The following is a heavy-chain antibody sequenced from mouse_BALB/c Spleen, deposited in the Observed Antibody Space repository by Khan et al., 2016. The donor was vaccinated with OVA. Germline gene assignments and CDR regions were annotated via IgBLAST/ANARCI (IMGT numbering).Heavy chain of an antibody. Sequence: VQLQESGPGLVAPSQSLSITCTVSGFSLSRYNIHWVRQPPGKGLEWLGMIWGGGGTDYNSTLKSRLSISKDNSKSQVFLKMNSLQTDATAMYSCASAYYRYDGYYSMDYWGQGTSVTVSS. J-gene: IGHJ4*01. V-gene: IGHV2-6-4*01. CDR1: GFSLSRYN. CDR2: IWGGGGT. CDR3: ASAYYRYDGYYSMDY. D-gene: IGHD2-14*01.